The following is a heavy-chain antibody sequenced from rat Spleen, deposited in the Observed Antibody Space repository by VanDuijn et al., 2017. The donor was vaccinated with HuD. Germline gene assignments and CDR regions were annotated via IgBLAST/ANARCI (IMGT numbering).Heavy chain of an antibody. Sequence: EVQLQESGPGLVKPSQSLSLTCSVTGHSIDSSYRWNWIRKFPGNKLEWMGYINSAGSTNYNPSLKSQISISRDTSKNQFFLQVDSVTTEDTATYYCARSDGTHYYLPFIYWGQGTQVTVSS. CDR1: GHSIDSSYR. CDR3: ARSDGTHYYLPFIY. J-gene: IGHJ3*01. CDR2: INSAGST. D-gene: IGHD1-12*02. V-gene: IGHV3-3*01.